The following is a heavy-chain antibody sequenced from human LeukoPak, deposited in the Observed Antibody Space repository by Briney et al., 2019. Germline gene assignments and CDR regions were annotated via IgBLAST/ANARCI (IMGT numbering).Heavy chain of an antibody. CDR1: GLTVSNNY. Sequence: GGSLRLSCAASGLTVSNNYMSWVRQAPGKGLEWVSVIYSGGSTYYADSVKGRFTISRDNSKNTLYLQMNSLRAEDTAVYYCARGQWLDHGGFDYWGQGTLVSVCS. J-gene: IGHJ4*02. CDR3: ARGQWLDHGGFDY. CDR2: IYSGGST. V-gene: IGHV3-66*01. D-gene: IGHD6-19*01.